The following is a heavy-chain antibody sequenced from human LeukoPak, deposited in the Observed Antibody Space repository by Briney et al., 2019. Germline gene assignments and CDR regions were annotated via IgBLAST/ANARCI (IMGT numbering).Heavy chain of an antibody. Sequence: GGSLRLSCAASGFTFSTYWMHWVRQAPGKGLVWVSRMNSDGSSTTYADSVKGRFTISRDNAKNTLYLQMNSLRVEDTAVYYCARGGCITINPDYWGQGTLVTVSS. CDR2: MNSDGSST. CDR1: GFTFSTYW. D-gene: IGHD3-3*01. J-gene: IGHJ4*02. V-gene: IGHV3-74*01. CDR3: ARGGCITINPDY.